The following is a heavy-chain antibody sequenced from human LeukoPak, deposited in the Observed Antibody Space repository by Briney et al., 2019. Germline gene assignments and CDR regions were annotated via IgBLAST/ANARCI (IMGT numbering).Heavy chain of an antibody. CDR2: IFPSGGEI. CDR1: GFTVSSNY. Sequence: HPGGSLRLSCAASGFTVSSNYMSWVRQAPGKGLEWVSSIFPSGGEIHYADSVRGRFTISRDNSKSTLSLQMNSLRAEDTAIYYCATYRQVLLPFESWGQGTLATVSS. J-gene: IGHJ4*02. CDR3: ATYRQVLLPFES. D-gene: IGHD2-8*02. V-gene: IGHV3-53*01.